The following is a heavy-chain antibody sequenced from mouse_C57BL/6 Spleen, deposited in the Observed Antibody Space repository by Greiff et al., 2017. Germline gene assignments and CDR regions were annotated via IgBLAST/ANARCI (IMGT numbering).Heavy chain of an antibody. D-gene: IGHD2-5*01. CDR1: GYTFTSYW. J-gene: IGHJ2*01. CDR2: IDPSDSST. CDR3: ARGYSNYPDY. Sequence: QVQLQQPGAELVMPGASVKLSCKASGYTFTSYWMHWVKQRPGQGLEWIGAIDPSDSSTNYNQKFKGKSTLTVDKSSSTAYMQLSSLSSEDSAVYYYARGYSNYPDYWGQGTTLTVSS. V-gene: IGHV1-69*01.